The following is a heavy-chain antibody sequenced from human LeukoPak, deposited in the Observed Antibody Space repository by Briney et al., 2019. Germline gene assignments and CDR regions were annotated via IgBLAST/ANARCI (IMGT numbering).Heavy chain of an antibody. V-gene: IGHV4-59*08. Sequence: SETLSLTCTVSGSSISSYYWSWIRQPPGKGLEWIGYTYYSGNTNYNPSLKSRVTIAVDRSKNQFSLKLSSVTAADTVVYYCARNDGDIWGQGTMVTVSS. J-gene: IGHJ3*02. D-gene: IGHD3-16*01. CDR2: TYYSGNT. CDR1: GSSISSYY. CDR3: ARNDGDI.